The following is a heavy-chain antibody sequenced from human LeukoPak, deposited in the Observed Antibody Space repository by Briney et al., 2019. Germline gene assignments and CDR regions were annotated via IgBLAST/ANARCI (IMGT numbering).Heavy chain of an antibody. Sequence: PSETLSLTCTVSGDSITSGGYYWSWIRQRPGKGLEWIGYIYKTGSTYYNPSLKSRVTMSVDTSRNQFSLKLNSVTAADTAVYYCARDRYGAVDYWGQGTLVTVSS. J-gene: IGHJ4*02. CDR1: GDSITSGGYY. V-gene: IGHV4-31*03. CDR2: IYKTGST. CDR3: ARDRYGAVDY. D-gene: IGHD6-19*01.